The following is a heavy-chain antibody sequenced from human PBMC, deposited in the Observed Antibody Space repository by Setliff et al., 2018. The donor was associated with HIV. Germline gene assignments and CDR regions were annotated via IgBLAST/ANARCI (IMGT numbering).Heavy chain of an antibody. D-gene: IGHD2-15*01. Sequence: SETLSLTCAVYGGSFSDYYWNWIRQPPGKGLEWIGSMYHSGSTYFNPSLKSRLTISVDTSTNQFSLNLTSVTAADTAVYYCARDVGRLDYFDYWGQGTLVTVSS. CDR2: MYHSGST. J-gene: IGHJ4*02. CDR3: ARDVGRLDYFDY. CDR1: GGSFSDYY. V-gene: IGHV4-34*01.